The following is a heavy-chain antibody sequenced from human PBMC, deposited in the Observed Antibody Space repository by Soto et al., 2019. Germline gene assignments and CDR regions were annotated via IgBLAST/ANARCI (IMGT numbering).Heavy chain of an antibody. Sequence: SETLSLTCAVSGGSFTSNNWWTWVRQPPGQGLEWIGEIYRTGSTNYNPSLKSRVTISLDKSENQFSLRVTSLTAADTAVYYCASRDPGTSVDYWGQGTLVTVSS. V-gene: IGHV4-4*02. CDR2: IYRTGST. CDR1: GGSFTSNNW. J-gene: IGHJ4*02. CDR3: ASRDPGTSVDY. D-gene: IGHD1-7*01.